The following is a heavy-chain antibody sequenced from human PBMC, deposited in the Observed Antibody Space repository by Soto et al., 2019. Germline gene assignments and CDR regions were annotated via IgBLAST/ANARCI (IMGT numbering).Heavy chain of an antibody. CDR3: AISLRLGESFYY. J-gene: IGHJ4*02. V-gene: IGHV1-3*04. Sequence: QVQLVQSGAEVKKPGASVQVSCKPSGYTFTTYAIHWVRQAPGQSLEWMAWIHTGNGNTKYSPRFQGRVTITRDTSASTAYMELSSLRSGDTAVYYCAISLRLGESFYYWGQGTLVTVSS. D-gene: IGHD3-16*01. CDR1: GYTFTTYA. CDR2: IHTGNGNT.